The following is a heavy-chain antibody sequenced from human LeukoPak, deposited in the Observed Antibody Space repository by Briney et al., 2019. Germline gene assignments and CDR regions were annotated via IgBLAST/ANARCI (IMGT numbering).Heavy chain of an antibody. V-gene: IGHV4-4*07. D-gene: IGHD1-7*01. J-gene: IGHJ5*02. Sequence: SETLSLTCTVSGGSISSYYWSWIRQSAGKELEWIGRVLSGGTTNYNPSLKSRVTISVDTSKNQFSLKLSSVTAADTAVYYCARDLKRQVELPPVGNWFDPWGQGTLVTVSS. CDR1: GGSISSYY. CDR2: VLSGGTT. CDR3: ARDLKRQVELPPVGNWFDP.